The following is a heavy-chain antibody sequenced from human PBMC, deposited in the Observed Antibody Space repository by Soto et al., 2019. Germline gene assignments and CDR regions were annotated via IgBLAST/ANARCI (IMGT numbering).Heavy chain of an antibody. V-gene: IGHV5-51*01. CDR3: ARKDKSGYFNWFDP. CDR1: GDRFTSYW. D-gene: IGHD3-22*01. J-gene: IGHJ5*02. CDR2: IFPSDSDT. Sequence: GESLKISCRTSGDRFTSYWIAWARQMPGKGLEWMGIIFPSDSDTRYSPSFQGQVTISADRSTSTVFLQWASLKASDTAVYFCARKDKSGYFNWFDPWGQGTLVTVSS.